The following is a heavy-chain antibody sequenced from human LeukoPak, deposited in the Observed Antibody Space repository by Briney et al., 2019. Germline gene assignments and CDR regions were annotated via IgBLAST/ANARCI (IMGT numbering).Heavy chain of an antibody. J-gene: IGHJ6*02. D-gene: IGHD3-22*01. CDR1: GYIFTDYG. CDR2: ISAYNGNT. CDR3: ARDLDYYDSSGYYEYYYYGMDV. V-gene: IGHV1-18*01. Sequence: ASVKVSCKTSGYIFTDYGISWVRQAPGQGLEWMGWISAYNGNTNYAQKLQGRVTMTTDTSTSTAYMELRSLRSDDTAVYYCARDLDYYDSSGYYEYYYYGMDVWGQGTTVTVSS.